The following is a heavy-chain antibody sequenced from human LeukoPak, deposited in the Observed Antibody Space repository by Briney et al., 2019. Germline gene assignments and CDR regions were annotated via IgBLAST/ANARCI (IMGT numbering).Heavy chain of an antibody. V-gene: IGHV3-23*01. CDR3: AKGIYSSGWSYFDY. Sequence: GGSLRLSCESGFTVSSNYMNWVRQAPGKGLEWVSTLSGSGITTYYADSVKGRFTISRDNSKNTLYLQMNSLRAEDTAVYYCAKGIYSSGWSYFDYWGHGTLVTVSS. CDR1: FTVSSNY. J-gene: IGHJ4*01. CDR2: LSGSGITT. D-gene: IGHD6-19*01.